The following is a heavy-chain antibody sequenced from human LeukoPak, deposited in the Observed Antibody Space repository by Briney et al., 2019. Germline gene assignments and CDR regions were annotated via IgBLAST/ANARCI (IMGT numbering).Heavy chain of an antibody. CDR2: ISSSSSTI. J-gene: IGHJ4*02. CDR3: APQRDILTGLTPY. Sequence: GGSLRLSCAASGFTFSSYSMNWVRQAPGKGLEWVSYISSSSSTIYYADSVKGRFTISRDNAKNSLYLQMNSLRAEDTAVYYCAPQRDILTGLTPYWGQGTLVTVSS. CDR1: GFTFSSYS. V-gene: IGHV3-48*01. D-gene: IGHD3-9*01.